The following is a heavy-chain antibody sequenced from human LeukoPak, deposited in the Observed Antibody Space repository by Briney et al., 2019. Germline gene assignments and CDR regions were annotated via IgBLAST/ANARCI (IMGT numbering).Heavy chain of an antibody. CDR3: AKGTYYFDSSGSKHLDY. D-gene: IGHD3-22*01. V-gene: IGHV3-9*01. CDR2: ISWNSGSI. CDR1: GFTFDDYA. Sequence: GRSLRLSCAASGFTFDDYAMHWVRQAPGKGLEWVSGISWNSGSIGYADSVKGRFTISRDSAKNSLYLQMNSLRAEDTALYYCAKGTYYFDSSGSKHLDYWGQGTLVTVSS. J-gene: IGHJ4*02.